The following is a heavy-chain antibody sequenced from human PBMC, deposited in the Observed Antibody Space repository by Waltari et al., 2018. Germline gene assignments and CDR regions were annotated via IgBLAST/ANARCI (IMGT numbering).Heavy chain of an antibody. V-gene: IGHV3-30*18. CDR3: AKEYYDFWSGYYPFDY. CDR1: GFTFSRYG. D-gene: IGHD3-3*01. Sequence: QVQLVESGGGVVQPGRSLRLSCAASGFTFSRYGMHWVRQAPGKGLEWVAVISYDVSNKYYADSVKGRFTISRDNSKNTLYLQMNSLRAEDTAVYYCAKEYYDFWSGYYPFDYWGQGTLVTVSS. J-gene: IGHJ4*02. CDR2: ISYDVSNK.